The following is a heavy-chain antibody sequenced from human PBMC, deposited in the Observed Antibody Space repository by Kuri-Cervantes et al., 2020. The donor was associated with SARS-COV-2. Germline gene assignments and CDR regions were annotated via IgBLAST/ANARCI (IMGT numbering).Heavy chain of an antibody. V-gene: IGHV3-74*01. J-gene: IGHJ4*02. CDR2: INPDGSYT. CDR3: ARDGYSGSYYDY. CDR1: GFTFSGHW. Sequence: LSLTCAASGFTFSGHWIHWVRQAPGKGLVWVSRINPDGSYTNNADSVKGRFTISRDNAKNLLSLQMSSLRVEDTAVYYCARDGYSGSYYDYWGQGTLVTVSS. D-gene: IGHD1-26*01.